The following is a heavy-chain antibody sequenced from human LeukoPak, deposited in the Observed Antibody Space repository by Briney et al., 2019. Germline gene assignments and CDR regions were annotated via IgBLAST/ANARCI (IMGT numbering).Heavy chain of an antibody. D-gene: IGHD3-22*01. V-gene: IGHV3-48*03. J-gene: IGHJ3*02. CDR2: ISSSGSSI. CDR3: ARDSHKFDSSGYYPDAFDI. CDR1: GLTFSSYE. Sequence: PGGSLRLSCAASGLTFSSYEMNWVRQAPGKGLERVSYISSSGSSIYYADSVKGRFTISRDNAKKSLYLQMHSLRAEDTAIYYCARDSHKFDSSGYYPDAFDIWGQGTMVTVSS.